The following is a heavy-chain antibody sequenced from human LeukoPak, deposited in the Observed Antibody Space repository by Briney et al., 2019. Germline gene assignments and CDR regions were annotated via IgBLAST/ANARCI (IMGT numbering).Heavy chain of an antibody. CDR3: ARVPRFLEWLLGAFDI. Sequence: ASVKVSCKASGYTFTSYYMHWVRQAPGQGLEWMGIINPSGGSTSYAQKFQGRVTMTRDMSTGTVYMELSSLRSEDTAVYYCARVPRFLEWLLGAFDIWGQGTMVTVSS. CDR2: INPSGGST. CDR1: GYTFTSYY. J-gene: IGHJ3*02. V-gene: IGHV1-46*01. D-gene: IGHD3-3*01.